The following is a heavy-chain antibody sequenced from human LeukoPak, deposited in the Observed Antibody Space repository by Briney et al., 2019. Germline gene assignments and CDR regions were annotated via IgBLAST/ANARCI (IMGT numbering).Heavy chain of an antibody. V-gene: IGHV3-30*04. CDR3: ARSSSSSWHTFDS. CDR2: ISYDEKQK. D-gene: IGHD6-13*01. Sequence: GGSLRLSCAAFGFKFTDYAMHWVRQTPGKGLEWVAVISYDEKQKYHVDSVQGRFTVSRDNSKDTLYLQMNSLRAGDTAVYYCARSSSSSWHTFDSWGQGTLVIVSS. J-gene: IGHJ4*02. CDR1: GFKFTDYA.